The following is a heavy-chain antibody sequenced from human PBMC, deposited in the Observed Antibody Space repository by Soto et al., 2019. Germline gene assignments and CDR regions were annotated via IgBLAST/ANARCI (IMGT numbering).Heavy chain of an antibody. D-gene: IGHD2-15*01. J-gene: IGHJ4*02. CDR2: FKSKTDGGTT. V-gene: IGHV3-15*01. CDR3: TTISYCSGGSCNQRVDY. CDR1: GFTFSNAW. Sequence: VQLVESGGGWVNPGGSLRLSCAASGFTFSNAWMSWVRRAPGKGRGGVGGFKSKTDGGTTDYAAPVKGRFTISRDDSKNTLYLQMNSLKTEDTAVYYCTTISYCSGGSCNQRVDYWGQGTLVTVSS.